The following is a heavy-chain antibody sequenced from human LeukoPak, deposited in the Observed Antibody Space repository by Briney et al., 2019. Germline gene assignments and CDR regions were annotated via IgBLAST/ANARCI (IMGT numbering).Heavy chain of an antibody. CDR2: IWYDGSNK. V-gene: IGHV3-33*01. CDR3: ARDEITMIISTLEY. D-gene: IGHD3-22*01. J-gene: IGHJ4*02. CDR1: GFTFSSYG. Sequence: GGSLRLSCAASGFTFSSYGMPWVRQAPGKGLEWVAVIWYDGSNKYYADSVKGRFTISRDNSKNTLYLQMNSLRAEDTAVYYCARDEITMIISTLEYWGQGTLVTVSS.